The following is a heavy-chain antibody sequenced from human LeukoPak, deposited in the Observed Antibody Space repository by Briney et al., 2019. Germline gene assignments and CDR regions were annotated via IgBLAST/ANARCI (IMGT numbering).Heavy chain of an antibody. J-gene: IGHJ4*02. CDR3: ATHKWELLPAQRRGYDY. V-gene: IGHV1-18*01. D-gene: IGHD1-26*01. CDR1: GYTFTSYG. Sequence: GASVKVSCKASGYTFTSYGISWVRQAPGQGLEWMGWISAYSGNTNYAQKLQGRVTMTTDTSTSTAYMELRSLRSDDTAVYYCATHKWELLPAQRRGYDYWGQGTLVTVSS. CDR2: ISAYSGNT.